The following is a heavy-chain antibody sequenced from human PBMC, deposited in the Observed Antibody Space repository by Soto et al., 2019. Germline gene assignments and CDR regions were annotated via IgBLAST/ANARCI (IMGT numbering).Heavy chain of an antibody. CDR1: GYSFTSYW. V-gene: IGHV5-10-1*01. Sequence: GESLKISCKGSGYSFTSYWISWLRQMPGKGLEWMGRIDPSDSYTNYSPSFQGHVTISADKSISTAYLQWSSLKASDTAMYYCARHDDILTGYPRDWFDPWGQGTLVTVSS. CDR2: IDPSDSYT. CDR3: ARHDDILTGYPRDWFDP. D-gene: IGHD3-9*01. J-gene: IGHJ5*02.